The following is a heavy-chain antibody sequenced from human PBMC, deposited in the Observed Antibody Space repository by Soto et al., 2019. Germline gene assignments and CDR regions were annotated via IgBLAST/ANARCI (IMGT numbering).Heavy chain of an antibody. D-gene: IGHD5-12*01. CDR1: GGSISSSNW. CDR2: VYHSGST. CDR3: ARYRDGYNYVFDY. Sequence: SETLSLTCAVSGGSISSSNWWSWVRQPPGKGLEWIGEVYHSGSTNYNPSLKSRVTISVDKSKNQFSLKLSSVTAADTAVYYCARYRDGYNYVFDYWGQGTLVTVSS. V-gene: IGHV4-4*02. J-gene: IGHJ4*02.